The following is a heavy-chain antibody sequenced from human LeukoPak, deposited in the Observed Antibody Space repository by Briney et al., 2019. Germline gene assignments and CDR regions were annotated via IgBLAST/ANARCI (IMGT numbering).Heavy chain of an antibody. J-gene: IGHJ5*02. CDR2: ISGSGGST. Sequence: PGGSLRLSCAASGFTFSSYWMHWVRQAPGKGLEWVSAISGSGGSTYYADSVKGRFTISRDNSKNTLYLQMNSLRAEDTAVYYCAKLPRESDSSGYYYHWGQGTLVTVSS. D-gene: IGHD3-22*01. V-gene: IGHV3-23*01. CDR3: AKLPRESDSSGYYYH. CDR1: GFTFSSYW.